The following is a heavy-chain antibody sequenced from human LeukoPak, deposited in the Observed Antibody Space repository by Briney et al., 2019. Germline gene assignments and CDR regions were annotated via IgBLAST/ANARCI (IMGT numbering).Heavy chain of an antibody. CDR1: GFTFSGSA. CDR2: INWNGGST. J-gene: IGHJ5*02. V-gene: IGHV3-20*04. Sequence: QPGGSLRLSCAASGFTFSGSALHWVRQAPGKGLEWVSGINWNGGSTGYADSVKGRFTISRDNAKNSLYLQMNSLRAEDTALYYCARKYSSRGNWFDPWGQGTLVTVSS. CDR3: ARKYSSRGNWFDP. D-gene: IGHD6-13*01.